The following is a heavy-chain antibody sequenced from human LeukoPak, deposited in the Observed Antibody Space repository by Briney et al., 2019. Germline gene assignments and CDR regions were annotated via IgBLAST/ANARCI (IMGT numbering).Heavy chain of an antibody. V-gene: IGHV4-34*01. J-gene: IGHJ5*02. CDR2: INHSVST. Sequence: SETLSLTCAVDGGSFSGYYWSWIRQPPGKGLDWIGEINHSVSTNYNPSLKSGVTISVDTSKNQFSLKQSSVTASDTAVYYCARGTRIVVVAAASVANWFDHWGQGTLVTVSS. D-gene: IGHD2-2*01. CDR1: GGSFSGYY. CDR3: ARGTRIVVVAAASVANWFDH.